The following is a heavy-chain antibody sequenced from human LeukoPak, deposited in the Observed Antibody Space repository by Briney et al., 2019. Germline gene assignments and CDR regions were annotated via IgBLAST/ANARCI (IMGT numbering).Heavy chain of an antibody. Sequence: GGSLRLSCAASGFTFSSYAMSWVRQAPGKGLEWVSTISASGPYYADAVRGRFTISRDNSRNTLSLQMDSLRAEDTAVYYCAKDHESDGYPCLDHWGLGTLVTVSS. D-gene: IGHD3-22*01. V-gene: IGHV3-23*01. CDR2: ISASGP. CDR3: AKDHESDGYPCLDH. J-gene: IGHJ4*02. CDR1: GFTFSSYA.